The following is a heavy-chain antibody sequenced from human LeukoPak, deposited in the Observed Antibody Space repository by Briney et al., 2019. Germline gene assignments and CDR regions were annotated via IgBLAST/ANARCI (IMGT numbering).Heavy chain of an antibody. CDR2: IYYSGGT. CDR1: GGAISSYD. CDR3: ANLSFRAYYFDY. V-gene: IGHV4-59*01. J-gene: IGHJ4*02. Sequence: TLSLTCTFSGGAISSYDWSWIRQPPGKGLEWIAYIYYSGGTNYNPSLKRRVTISVDTSKNPFSLKLSSVTAADTAVYYCANLSFRAYYFDYWGQGTLITVSS.